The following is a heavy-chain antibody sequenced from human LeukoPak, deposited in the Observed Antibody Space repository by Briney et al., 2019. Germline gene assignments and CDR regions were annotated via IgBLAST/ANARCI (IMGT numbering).Heavy chain of an antibody. Sequence: AGGSLRLSCAASGFTFNRWWMTWVRQAAGKGLEWVANIKQDGSEKYYVDSVKGRFTISRDNANNSLYLQMNSLRAEDTAVYYCARDQVRYCSGGNCYHDAFDVRGQGTMVTVSS. CDR3: ARDQVRYCSGGNCYHDAFDV. V-gene: IGHV3-7*04. CDR1: GFTFNRWW. J-gene: IGHJ3*01. D-gene: IGHD2-15*01. CDR2: IKQDGSEK.